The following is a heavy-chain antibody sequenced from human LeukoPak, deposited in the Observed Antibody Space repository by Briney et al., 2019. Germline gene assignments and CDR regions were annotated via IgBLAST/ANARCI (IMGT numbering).Heavy chain of an antibody. V-gene: IGHV4-34*01. CDR3: ARHSFVAFDI. J-gene: IGHJ3*02. CDR2: INHSGSI. D-gene: IGHD2-15*01. Sequence: SETLSLTCGVYGGSFSNYYWTWIRQPPGKGLEWIGEINHSGSINYNPSLKSRVTISVDTSKNQLSLKLSSVTAADTAVYYCARHSFVAFDIWGQGTMVTVSS. CDR1: GGSFSNYY.